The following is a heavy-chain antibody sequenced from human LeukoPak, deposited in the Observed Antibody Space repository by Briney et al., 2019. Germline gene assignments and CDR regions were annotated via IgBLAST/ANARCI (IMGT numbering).Heavy chain of an antibody. V-gene: IGHV4-59*13. J-gene: IGHJ4*02. CDR1: GGSISSYY. Sequence: SETLSLTCTVSGGSISSYYWSWIRQPPGKGLEWIGYIYYSGSTNYNPSLKSRVTISVDTSKNQFSLKLSSVTAADTAVYYCARATGFGVVIEQWGQGTLVTVSS. CDR3: ARATGFGVVIEQ. CDR2: IYYSGST. D-gene: IGHD3-3*01.